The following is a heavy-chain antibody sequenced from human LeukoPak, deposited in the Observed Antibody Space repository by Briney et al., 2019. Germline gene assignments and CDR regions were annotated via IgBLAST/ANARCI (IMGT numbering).Heavy chain of an antibody. J-gene: IGHJ3*02. CDR2: INPSGGST. D-gene: IGHD3-22*01. V-gene: IGHV1-46*01. CDR3: ARDNGVDYYDSSGYSKTDAFDI. CDR1: GYTFTSYY. Sequence: VASVKVSCKASGYTFTSYYMHWVRQAPGQGLEWMGIINPSGGSTSYAQKFQGRVTMTRDTSTSTVYIELSSLRSEDTAVYYCARDNGVDYYDSSGYSKTDAFDIWGQGTMVTVSS.